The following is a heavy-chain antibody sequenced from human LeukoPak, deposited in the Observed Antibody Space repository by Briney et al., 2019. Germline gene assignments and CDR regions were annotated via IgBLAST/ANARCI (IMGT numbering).Heavy chain of an antibody. Sequence: GGSLRLSCVASGFTFRSYGMHWVRQAPGKGLEWLSLLWCDGSNEYYADSVKGRFTISRDNSKNTLYPQMNSLRTEDTAVYYCAKGTVGAYEIDYWGQGTLVTVSS. CDR3: AKGTVGAYEIDY. CDR2: LWCDGSNE. D-gene: IGHD1-26*01. V-gene: IGHV3-30*02. CDR1: GFTFRSYG. J-gene: IGHJ4*02.